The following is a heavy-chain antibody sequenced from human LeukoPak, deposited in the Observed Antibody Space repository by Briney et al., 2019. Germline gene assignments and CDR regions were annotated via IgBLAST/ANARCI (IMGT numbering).Heavy chain of an antibody. CDR1: GFTFSDYY. CDR3: AKFAGVSFYDFDY. CDR2: ISSSGSTI. D-gene: IGHD2/OR15-2a*01. J-gene: IGHJ4*02. V-gene: IGHV3-11*04. Sequence: GGSLRLSCAASGFTFSDYYMSWIRQAPGKGLEWVSYISSSGSTIYYADSVKGRFTISRDNAKNSLYLQMNSLRAEDTAVYYCAKFAGVSFYDFDYWGQGTLVTVSS.